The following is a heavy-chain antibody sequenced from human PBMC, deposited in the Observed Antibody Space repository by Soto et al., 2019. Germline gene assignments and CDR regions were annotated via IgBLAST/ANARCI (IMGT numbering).Heavy chain of an antibody. Sequence: GASVKVSCKASGYTFTGYYMHWVRQAPGQGLEWMGWINPNSGGTNYAQKFQGRVTMTRDTSISTAYMELSRLRSDDTAVYYCARGPKGITGTRSYYYGMDVWGQGTTVTVSS. D-gene: IGHD1-20*01. J-gene: IGHJ6*02. CDR1: GYTFTGYY. CDR2: INPNSGGT. CDR3: ARGPKGITGTRSYYYGMDV. V-gene: IGHV1-2*02.